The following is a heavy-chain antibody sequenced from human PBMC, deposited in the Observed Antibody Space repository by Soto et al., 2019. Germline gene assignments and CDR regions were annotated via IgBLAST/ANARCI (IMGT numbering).Heavy chain of an antibody. Sequence: VLLVESGGGLVQPGGSLKLSGAASGFVFKDSSIHWVRQASGKGLEWVGRIRDRAYSYATAYAASVKGRFTISRDDSSNTAYLQMNSLKTEDTAIYYCTRLISAAQDYWGQGTLVTVSS. CDR1: GFVFKDSS. V-gene: IGHV3-73*01. J-gene: IGHJ4*02. CDR3: TRLISAAQDY. CDR2: IRDRAYSYAT. D-gene: IGHD3-10*01.